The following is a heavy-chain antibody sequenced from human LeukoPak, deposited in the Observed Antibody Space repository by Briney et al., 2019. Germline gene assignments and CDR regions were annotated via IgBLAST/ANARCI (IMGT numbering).Heavy chain of an antibody. CDR3: AKDGTMTTLYYYYYYYMDV. Sequence: GGSLRLSCAASGFTFTSYAMHWVRQAPGKGLEWVAVISSVGTNKDYADSVKGRFTISRDNAKNSLYLQMNSLRAEDTAVYYCAKDGTMTTLYYYYYYYMDVWGKGTTVTVSS. CDR1: GFTFTSYA. J-gene: IGHJ6*03. D-gene: IGHD3-22*01. CDR2: ISSVGTNK. V-gene: IGHV3-30-3*01.